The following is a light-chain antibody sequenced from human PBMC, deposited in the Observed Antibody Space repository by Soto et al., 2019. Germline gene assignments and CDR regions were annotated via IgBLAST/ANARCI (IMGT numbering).Light chain of an antibody. CDR1: SSDVGGYDY. J-gene: IGLJ2*01. CDR3: SSFAGYNTYVV. CDR2: EVT. V-gene: IGLV2-8*01. Sequence: QSVLTQPPSASGSPGQSVTISCTGTSSDVGGYDYVSWYQQHPGKVPKLIIYEVTKRPSGVPDRFSASKSGNTAYLTVSGLQTEDEADYYCSSFAGYNTYVVFGGGTKLTVL.